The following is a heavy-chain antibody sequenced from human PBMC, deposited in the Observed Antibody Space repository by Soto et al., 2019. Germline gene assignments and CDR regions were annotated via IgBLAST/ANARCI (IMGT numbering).Heavy chain of an antibody. CDR3: AADPRALVATTTGGSTYYYYYMDV. D-gene: IGHD5-12*01. Sequence: SVKVSCKASGFTFTSSAMQWVRQARGQRLEWIGWIVVGSGNTHYAQKFQERVTITRDMSTSTAYMELSSLRSEDTAVYYCAADPRALVATTTGGSTYYYYYMDVWGKGTSVTVSS. J-gene: IGHJ6*03. V-gene: IGHV1-58*02. CDR1: GFTFTSSA. CDR2: IVVGSGNT.